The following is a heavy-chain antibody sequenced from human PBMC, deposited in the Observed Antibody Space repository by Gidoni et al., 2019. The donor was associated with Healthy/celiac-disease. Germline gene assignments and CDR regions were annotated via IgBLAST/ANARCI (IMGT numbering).Heavy chain of an antibody. D-gene: IGHD1-26*01. V-gene: IGHV3-23*01. CDR2: ISGSGGST. CDR3: AKDVSGGSYYAEYFDY. J-gene: IGHJ4*02. Sequence: EVQLLESGGGLVQPGGSLRLSCAASGFTFSSYAMSWVRQAPGKGLEWVSAISGSGGSTYYADSVKGRFTISRDNSKNTLYLQMNSLRAEDTAVYYCAKDVSGGSYYAEYFDYWGQGTLVTVSS. CDR1: GFTFSSYA.